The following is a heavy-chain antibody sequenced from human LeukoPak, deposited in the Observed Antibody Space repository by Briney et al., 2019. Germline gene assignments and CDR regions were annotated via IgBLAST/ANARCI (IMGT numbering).Heavy chain of an antibody. CDR3: ARGGYWIKNWFDP. CDR2: IYYSGST. V-gene: IGHV4-59*01. D-gene: IGHD5-18*01. CDR1: GGSISSYY. J-gene: IGHJ5*02. Sequence: SETLSLTCTVSGGSISSYYWSWLRQPPGKGLEWIGYIYYSGSTNYNPSLKSRVTISVDTSKNQFSLKLSSVTAADTAVYYCARGGYWIKNWFDPWGQGTLVTVSS.